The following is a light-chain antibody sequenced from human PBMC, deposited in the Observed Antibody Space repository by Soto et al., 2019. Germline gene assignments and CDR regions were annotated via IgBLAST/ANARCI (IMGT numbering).Light chain of an antibody. V-gene: IGKV3-20*01. CDR1: QSVSSSY. CDR2: GAS. J-gene: IGKJ2*01. Sequence: EIVLTQSPGTLSLSPGERVTLSCRASQSVSSSYLAWYQQKPGQAPRLLIYGASSRATGIPDRFSGSGSGTDVTLTISRLEPEDCAVYYCQQYGSSTLYAFGQGTKLEI. CDR3: QQYGSSTLYA.